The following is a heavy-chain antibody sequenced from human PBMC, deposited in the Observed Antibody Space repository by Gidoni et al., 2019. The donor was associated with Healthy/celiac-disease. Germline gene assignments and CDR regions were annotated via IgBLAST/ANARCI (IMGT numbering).Heavy chain of an antibody. V-gene: IGHV3-73*02. CDR2: IRSKANSDAT. J-gene: IGHJ3*02. CDR1: GFTFSGSA. CDR3: TRQPYSGSYREAFDI. D-gene: IGHD1-26*01. Sequence: EVQLVESGGGLVQPGGSLTLSCAASGFTFSGSAMHWVRQASGKGLEWVGRIRSKANSDATAYAASVKGRFTISRDDSKNTAYLQMNSLKTEDTAVYYCTRQPYSGSYREAFDIWGQGTMVTVSS.